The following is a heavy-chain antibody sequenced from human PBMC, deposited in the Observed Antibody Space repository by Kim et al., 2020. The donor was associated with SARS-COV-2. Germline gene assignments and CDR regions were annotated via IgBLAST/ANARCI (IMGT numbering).Heavy chain of an antibody. CDR2: TT. V-gene: IGHV4-34*01. CDR3: ARAARGPFDY. Sequence: TTNDNPPLKSRVTLSVDTSKTQFSLKLSSVTAADTAVYYCARAARGPFDYWGQGTLVTVSS. J-gene: IGHJ4*02.